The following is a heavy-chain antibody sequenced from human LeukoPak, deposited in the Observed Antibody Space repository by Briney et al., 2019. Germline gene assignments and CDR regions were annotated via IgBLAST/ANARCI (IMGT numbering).Heavy chain of an antibody. J-gene: IGHJ5*02. CDR2: MNPNSGNT. CDR1: GYTFTSYD. V-gene: IGHV1-8*01. CDR3: ARRGYCSSTSCRYGNWFDP. D-gene: IGHD2-2*01. Sequence: ASVKVSCKASGYTFTSYDINWVRQATGQGLEWMGWMNPNSGNTGYAQKFQGRVTMTRSTSISTAYMELSSLRSEDTAVYYCARRGYCSSTSCRYGNWFDPWGQGTLVTVSS.